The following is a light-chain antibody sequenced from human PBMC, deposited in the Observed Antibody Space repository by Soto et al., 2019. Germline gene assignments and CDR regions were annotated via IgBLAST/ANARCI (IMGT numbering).Light chain of an antibody. CDR2: AAS. CDR3: QQANNFPFT. CDR1: QGISIW. Sequence: DIQMTQSPSSVSASVGDRVTITCRASQGISIWLAWYQQRPEKAPKLLIYAASSLQSGVPSRFSGSVSGTDFTLTISSLQPEDCATYYCQQANNFPFTFGGGTKVGIK. V-gene: IGKV1-12*01. J-gene: IGKJ4*01.